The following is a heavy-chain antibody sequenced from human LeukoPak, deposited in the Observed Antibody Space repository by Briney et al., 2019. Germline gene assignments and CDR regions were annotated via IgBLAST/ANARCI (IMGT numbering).Heavy chain of an antibody. J-gene: IGHJ6*01. CDR3: WRGSYGSGSYPSVV. CDR1: RYTFTPYY. CDR2: INPYSAAT. V-gene: IGHV1-2*02. D-gene: IGHD3-10*01. Sequence: ASVNVSSKPSRYTFTPYYIHYELQPPDQGLECMGWINPYSAATKYAQKFQDRVTMNRHTSASTAYIDLSSLSSYDTDGDYLWRGSYGSGSYPSVVWGQGKTVTVSS.